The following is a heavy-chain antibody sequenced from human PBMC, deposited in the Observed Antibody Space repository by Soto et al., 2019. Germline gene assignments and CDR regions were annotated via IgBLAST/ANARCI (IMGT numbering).Heavy chain of an antibody. J-gene: IGHJ6*02. CDR1: GYSFTSYW. V-gene: IGHV5-10-1*01. CDR3: ARLRGSRTYYYYYGMDV. CDR2: IDPSDSYT. Sequence: GESLKISCKGSGYSFTSYWISWVRQMPGKGLEWMGRIDPSDSYTNYSPSFQGHVTISADKSISIAYLQWSSLKASDTAMYYCARLRGSRTYYYYYGMDVWGQGTTVTVSS. D-gene: IGHD6-13*01.